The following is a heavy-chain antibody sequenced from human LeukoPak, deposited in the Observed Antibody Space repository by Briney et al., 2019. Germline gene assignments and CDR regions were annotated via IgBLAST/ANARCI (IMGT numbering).Heavy chain of an antibody. CDR2: IDPNNGHT. CDR1: VYSLTGYY. Sequence: SVKVSRKASVYSLTGYYMHWVRQAPGQGLEWMGWIDPNNGHTNYVQKFQGRVTITRDTSISTVYMDLSRLRFDDTALYYCATEVGAIPYWGQGTLVTVSS. V-gene: IGHV1-2*02. CDR3: ATEVGAIPY. D-gene: IGHD2-21*01. J-gene: IGHJ4*02.